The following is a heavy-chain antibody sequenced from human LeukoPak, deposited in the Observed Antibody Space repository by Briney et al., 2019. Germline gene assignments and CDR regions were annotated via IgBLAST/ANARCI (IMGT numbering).Heavy chain of an antibody. CDR1: GFTLNSYA. V-gene: IGHV3-23*01. J-gene: IGHJ4*02. CDR3: ARDGYNLIPNDY. D-gene: IGHD5-24*01. CDR2: ISGTGGNT. Sequence: GGSLRLSCAASGFTLNSYAMTWVRQAPGKGLEWVSSISGTGGNTDYADAVKGRFTISRDNSKNTLYLQMHSLRAEDTAVYYCARDGYNLIPNDYWGQGTLVTVSS.